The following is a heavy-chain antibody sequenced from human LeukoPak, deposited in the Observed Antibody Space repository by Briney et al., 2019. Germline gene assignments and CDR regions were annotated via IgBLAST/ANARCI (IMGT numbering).Heavy chain of an antibody. J-gene: IGHJ4*02. CDR2: IYTTGRT. D-gene: IGHD6-19*01. V-gene: IGHV4-61*02. CDR1: GGYLSSGSYH. Sequence: PSETLSLIRTVSGGYLSSGSYHWSWIRQPAGKGLEWIGRIYTTGRTNYNPSLKSRVTISVDTSKNQFSLKLSSVTAADTAVYYCARDGPNPYSSRVNPFDYWGQGTLVTVSS. CDR3: ARDGPNPYSSRVNPFDY.